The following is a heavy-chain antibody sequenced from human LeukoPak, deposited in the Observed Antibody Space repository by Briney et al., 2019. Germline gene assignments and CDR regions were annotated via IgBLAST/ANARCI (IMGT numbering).Heavy chain of an antibody. CDR1: GFSFGDDA. CDR3: SRVLHDYGDSNYYFDQ. J-gene: IGHJ4*02. CDR2: IRKKGYGETT. V-gene: IGHV3-49*03. D-gene: IGHD4-17*01. Sequence: GGSLRLSCTASGFSFGDDAWSWFRQAPGRGLEFVSFIRKKGYGETTDYAASVRGRFTISRDDAKSTAYLQMNSLEIEDTDRYYCSRVLHDYGDSNYYFDQWGRGTQVTVSS.